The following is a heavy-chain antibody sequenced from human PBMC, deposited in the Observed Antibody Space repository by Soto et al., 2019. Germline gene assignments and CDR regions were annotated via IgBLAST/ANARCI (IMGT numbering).Heavy chain of an antibody. CDR3: ARDLRVLGGEHPRYGLDV. Sequence: QVQLVESGGGVVQPGRSLRLSCAASGFTFSSYAMHWVRQAPGKGLEWVAVISYDGSNKYYADSVKGRFTISRDNSKNTXXQQMNSLRAEDTDVYYCARDLRVLGGEHPRYGLDVWGQGTTVTVSS. D-gene: IGHD1-26*01. V-gene: IGHV3-30-3*01. CDR1: GFTFSSYA. CDR2: ISYDGSNK. J-gene: IGHJ6*02.